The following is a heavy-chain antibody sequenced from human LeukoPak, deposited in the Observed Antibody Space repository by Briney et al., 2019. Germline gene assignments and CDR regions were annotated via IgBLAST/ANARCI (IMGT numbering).Heavy chain of an antibody. Sequence: AETLSLTCTVSGGSISSYYWSWIRHPPGKGLEWIGYIYYSGSTNYNPSLKSRVTISVDTSKNQFSLNLSSVTAADTAVYYCARHNADYDILTGYSHFHYYFDYWGQGTLVTVSS. CDR1: GGSISSYY. D-gene: IGHD3-9*01. V-gene: IGHV4-59*08. CDR3: ARHNADYDILTGYSHFHYYFDY. J-gene: IGHJ4*02. CDR2: IYYSGST.